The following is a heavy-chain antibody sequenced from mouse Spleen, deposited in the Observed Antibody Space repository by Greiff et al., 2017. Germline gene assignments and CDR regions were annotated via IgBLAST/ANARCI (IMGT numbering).Heavy chain of an antibody. CDR2: IYPGGGYT. CDR3: ARGEDGSSSHWYFDV. D-gene: IGHD1-1*01. V-gene: IGHV1-63*01. CDR1: GYTFTNYW. Sequence: VQLQQSGAELVRPGTSVKMSCKASGYTFTNYWIGWAKQRPGHGLEWIGDIYPGGGYTNYNEKFKGKATLTADKSSSTAYMQFSSLTSEDSAIYYCARGEDGSSSHWYFDVWGTGTTVTVSS. J-gene: IGHJ1*03.